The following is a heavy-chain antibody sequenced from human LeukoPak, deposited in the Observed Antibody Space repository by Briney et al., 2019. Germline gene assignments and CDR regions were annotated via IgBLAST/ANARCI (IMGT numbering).Heavy chain of an antibody. CDR2: ISYDGTNR. V-gene: IGHV3-30*04. CDR1: GFTFSSYA. J-gene: IGHJ4*02. Sequence: PGRSLRLSCAASGFTFSSYAIHWVRQAPGKGLEWVAIISYDGTNRHYADSVRGRFTVSRDNSKNTLYLQMNSLRTEDTAVYYCARDSGRRSNDLLGFDYWGQGTLVTVSS. CDR3: ARDSGRRSNDLLGFDY. D-gene: IGHD1-1*01.